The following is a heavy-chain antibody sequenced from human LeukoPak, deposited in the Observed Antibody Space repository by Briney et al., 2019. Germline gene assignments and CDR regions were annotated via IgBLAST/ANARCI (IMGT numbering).Heavy chain of an antibody. D-gene: IGHD3-10*01. CDR2: ISAYNGNT. CDR1: GYTFTSYG. CDR3: ARVLRWFGELRHFDY. J-gene: IGHJ4*02. Sequence: GASVKVSCTASGYTFTSYGISWVRQAPGQGLEWMGWISAYNGNTNYAQKLQGRVTMTTDTSTSTAYMELRSLRSDDTAVYYCARVLRWFGELRHFDYWGQGTLVTVSS. V-gene: IGHV1-18*01.